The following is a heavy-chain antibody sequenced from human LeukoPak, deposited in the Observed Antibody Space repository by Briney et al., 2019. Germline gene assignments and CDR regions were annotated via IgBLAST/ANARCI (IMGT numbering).Heavy chain of an antibody. J-gene: IGHJ4*02. V-gene: IGHV5-51*01. CDR1: GYSFFSNYW. Sequence: GESLKISCKAYGYSFFSNYWIAWVRQMPGKGLEWMGILYPGDSDSRYSPSFQGQVTISADRSISTAYLHWSSLKVSDAAMYYCARASRDGYNQNFDYWGQGTLVTVSS. CDR3: ARASRDGYNQNFDY. D-gene: IGHD5-24*01. CDR2: LYPGDSDS.